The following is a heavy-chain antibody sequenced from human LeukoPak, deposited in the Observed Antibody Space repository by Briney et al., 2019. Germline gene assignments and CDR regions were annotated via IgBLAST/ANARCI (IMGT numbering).Heavy chain of an antibody. Sequence: GGSLRLSCAASGFTFSSYAMSWVRQAPGKGLEWVSAISGSGGSTYYADSVKDRFTISRDNSKNTLYLQMNSLRAEDTAVYYCAKVEQQLVMEYYFDYWGQGTLVTVSS. J-gene: IGHJ4*02. CDR3: AKVEQQLVMEYYFDY. V-gene: IGHV3-23*01. CDR1: GFTFSSYA. CDR2: ISGSGGST. D-gene: IGHD6-13*01.